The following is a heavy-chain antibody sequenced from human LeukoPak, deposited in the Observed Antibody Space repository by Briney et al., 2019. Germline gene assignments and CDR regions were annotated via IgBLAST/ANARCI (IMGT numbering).Heavy chain of an antibody. CDR3: ARRSGSGSYYYYYYYMDV. Sequence: SETLSLTCTVSGGSISSYYWSWIRQPAGKGLEWIGRIYTSGSTNYNPSLKSRVTISVDTSKNQFSLKLSSVTAADTAVYYCARRSGSGSYYYYYYYMDVWGKGTTVTISS. J-gene: IGHJ6*03. V-gene: IGHV4-4*07. CDR2: IYTSGST. D-gene: IGHD3-10*01. CDR1: GGSISSYY.